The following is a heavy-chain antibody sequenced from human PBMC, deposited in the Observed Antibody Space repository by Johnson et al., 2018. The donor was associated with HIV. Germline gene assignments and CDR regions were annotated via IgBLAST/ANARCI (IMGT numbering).Heavy chain of an antibody. CDR1: GFTFSSYA. D-gene: IGHD6-19*01. J-gene: IGHJ3*02. Sequence: VQLVESGGGVVQAGRSLRLSCAASGFTFSSYAMHWVRQAPGKGLEWVAIISYDGSNKYYADSVKGRFTISRDNSKNTLYLQMNSLIAEDTAVYYCAGVQWLILDAFDIWGQGTMVTVSS. CDR3: AGVQWLILDAFDI. V-gene: IGHV3-30-3*01. CDR2: ISYDGSNK.